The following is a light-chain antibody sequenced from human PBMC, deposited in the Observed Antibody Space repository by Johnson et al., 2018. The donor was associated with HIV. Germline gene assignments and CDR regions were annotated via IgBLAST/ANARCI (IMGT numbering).Light chain of an antibody. V-gene: IGLV1-51*01. Sequence: QLVLTQPPSVSAAPGQKVTISCSGSSSNIGNNYVSWYQQLPGTAPKLLIYENNKRPSGIPDRFSGSKSGTSATLGITGLQTGDEADYYCGTWDSSLRVGFFGTGTKGTVL. CDR2: ENN. J-gene: IGLJ1*01. CDR1: SSNIGNNY. CDR3: GTWDSSLRVGF.